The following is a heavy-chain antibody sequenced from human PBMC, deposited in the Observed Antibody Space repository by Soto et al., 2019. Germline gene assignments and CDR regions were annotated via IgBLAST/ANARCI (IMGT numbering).Heavy chain of an antibody. V-gene: IGHV3-30*03. CDR1: GFTFSTYG. D-gene: IGHD1-26*01. Sequence: QVQLVESGGGVVQPGRSLRLSCAASGFTFSTYGMHWVRQAPGKGLEGVAVISYDGSNKDYVDSVKGRFTISRDNSKNTLYLQMNSLRVADTAVYYCARDRGSNWFDPWGQGTLVTVSS. CDR2: ISYDGSNK. CDR3: ARDRGSNWFDP. J-gene: IGHJ5*02.